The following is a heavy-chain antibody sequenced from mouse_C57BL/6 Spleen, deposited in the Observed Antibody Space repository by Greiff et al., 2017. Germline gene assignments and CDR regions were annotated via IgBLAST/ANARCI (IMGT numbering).Heavy chain of an antibody. CDR2: IRNKANGYTT. J-gene: IGHJ4*01. V-gene: IGHV7-3*01. CDR3: ARYNHYYGSSDDAIDY. CDR1: GFTFTDYY. D-gene: IGHD1-1*01. Sequence: EVNVVESGGGLVQPGGSLSLSCAASGFTFTDYYMSWVRQPPGKALEWLGFIRNKANGYTTEYSASVKGRFTTSRDNSQNNLYLQMNALRAEDSATYYCARYNHYYGSSDDAIDYWGQGTSVTVSA.